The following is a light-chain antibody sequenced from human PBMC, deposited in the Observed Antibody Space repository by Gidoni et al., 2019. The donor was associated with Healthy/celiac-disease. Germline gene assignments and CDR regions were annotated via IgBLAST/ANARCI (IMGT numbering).Light chain of an antibody. CDR2: KAS. J-gene: IGKJ1*01. CDR3: QQYNSYSRT. V-gene: IGKV1-5*03. Sequence: DLQMTHSPSTLSASVGDRVTITCRASQSISSRLAWYQQKPGKAPKLLIYKASSLESGVPSRFSGSGSGTEFTLTISSLQPDDFATYYCQQYNSYSRTFGQGTKVEIK. CDR1: QSISSR.